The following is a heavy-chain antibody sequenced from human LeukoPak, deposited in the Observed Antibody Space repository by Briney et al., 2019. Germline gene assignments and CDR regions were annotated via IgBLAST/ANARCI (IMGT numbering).Heavy chain of an antibody. J-gene: IGHJ6*02. D-gene: IGHD4-11*01. CDR1: GGSISSGDYY. Sequence: SQTLSLTCTVSGGSISSGDYYWSWIRQPPGKGLEWIGYIYYSRNTYYNPSLKSRVTISVDTSKNQFSLKLSSVTAADTAVYYCARAFPHSIYGYYYYGMDVWGQGTTVTVSS. CDR2: IYYSRNT. CDR3: ARAFPHSIYGYYYYGMDV. V-gene: IGHV4-30-4*01.